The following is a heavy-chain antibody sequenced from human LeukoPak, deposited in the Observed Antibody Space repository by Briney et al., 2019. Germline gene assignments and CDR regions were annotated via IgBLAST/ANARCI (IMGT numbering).Heavy chain of an antibody. Sequence: GGSLRLSCAASGFTFSSYSMNWVRQAPGKGLEWVSSISSSSRYIYYADSVKGRFTISRDNTKNSLYLQMNSLRAEDTAVYYCARDSGYCSGGSCYSDAFDIWGQGTMVTVSS. CDR2: ISSSSRYI. V-gene: IGHV3-21*01. J-gene: IGHJ3*02. D-gene: IGHD2-15*01. CDR1: GFTFSSYS. CDR3: ARDSGYCSGGSCYSDAFDI.